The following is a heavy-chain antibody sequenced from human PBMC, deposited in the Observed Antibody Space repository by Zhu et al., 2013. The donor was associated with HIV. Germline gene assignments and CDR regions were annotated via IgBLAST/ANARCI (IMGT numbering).Heavy chain of an antibody. CDR3: VVNCDFWSGYYGYYYYGMDV. CDR1: GYTFTSYD. D-gene: IGHD3-3*01. J-gene: IGHJ6*02. V-gene: IGHV1-8*01. Sequence: QVQLVQSGAEVKKPGASVKVSCKASGYTFTSYDINWVRQATGQGLEWMGWMNPNSGNTGYAQKFQGRVTMTRNTSISTAYMELSSLRSEDTAVYYCVVNCDFWSGYYGYYYYGMDVWGRRDHGHRLL. CDR2: MNPNSGNT.